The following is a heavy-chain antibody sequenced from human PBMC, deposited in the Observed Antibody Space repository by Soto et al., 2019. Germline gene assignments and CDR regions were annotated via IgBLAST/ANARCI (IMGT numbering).Heavy chain of an antibody. CDR1: GFALSSPRMG. Sequence: QVTLKESGPVLVKPTETLTLTCTASGFALSSPRMGVRWIRQPPGKALEWLAHIFSNDEKSYSTSLKSRLTISKDTTKSQVVLTMTNMDPVDTATYYCARIGGVIIDLYYFDFWGQGNQVAVSS. CDR2: IFSNDEK. V-gene: IGHV2-26*01. CDR3: ARIGGVIIDLYYFDF. J-gene: IGHJ4*02. D-gene: IGHD3-16*01.